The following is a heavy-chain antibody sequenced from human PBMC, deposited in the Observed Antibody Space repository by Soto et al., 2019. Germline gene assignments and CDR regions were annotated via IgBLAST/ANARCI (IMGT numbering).Heavy chain of an antibody. J-gene: IGHJ6*02. CDR1: GGSISSGGYY. CDR3: ASLPLNYSGMDV. Sequence: SETMSLTCTVCGGSISSGGYYWSWIRQHPGKGLEWMGYIYYSRSTYYNPSLKSQVTISVDTSKNQFSLKLSSVTAADTAVYYCASLPLNYSGMDVWRQGPKVTVSS. CDR2: IYYSRST. V-gene: IGHV4-31*01.